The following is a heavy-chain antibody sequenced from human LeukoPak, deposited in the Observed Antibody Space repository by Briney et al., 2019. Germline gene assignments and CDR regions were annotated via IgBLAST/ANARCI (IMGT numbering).Heavy chain of an antibody. J-gene: IGHJ4*02. V-gene: IGHV4-59*08. CDR2: IYYSGST. Sequence: PSETLSLTCTVSGGSISSYYWSWIRQPPGKGLEWIGYIYYSGSTNYNPSLKSRVTISVDTSKNQFSLKLSSVTAADTAVYYCARHNGIAVAGTPFDYWGQGTLVTVSS. CDR3: ARHNGIAVAGTPFDY. D-gene: IGHD6-19*01. CDR1: GGSISSYY.